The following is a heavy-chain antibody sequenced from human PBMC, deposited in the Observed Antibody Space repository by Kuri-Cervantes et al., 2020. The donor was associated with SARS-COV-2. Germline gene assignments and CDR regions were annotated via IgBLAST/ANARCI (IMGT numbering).Heavy chain of an antibody. CDR2: IIPIFGTA. J-gene: IGHJ6*02. V-gene: IGHV1-69*06. Sequence: SVNVSXKASVGTFSSYAISWVRQAPGQGLEWMGGIIPIFGTANYAQKFQGRVTITADKSTSTAYMELSSLRSEDTAVYYCARRMVRGLYYYYGMDVWGQGTTVTVSS. CDR3: ARRMVRGLYYYYGMDV. CDR1: VGTFSSYA. D-gene: IGHD3-10*01.